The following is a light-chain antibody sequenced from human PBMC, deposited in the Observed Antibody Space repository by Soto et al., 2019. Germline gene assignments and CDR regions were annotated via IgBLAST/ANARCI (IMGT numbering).Light chain of an antibody. Sequence: QSVLTQPPSVSGAPGQRVTISCTGSSSNIGAGYDVHWYQQLPGPAPKLLIYVNINRPSGVPDRFSGSKSGTSASLAITGLQAEDEADYYCQSYDSSLSVVFGGGTQLTVL. CDR2: VNI. V-gene: IGLV1-40*01. CDR1: SSNIGAGYD. J-gene: IGLJ2*01. CDR3: QSYDSSLSVV.